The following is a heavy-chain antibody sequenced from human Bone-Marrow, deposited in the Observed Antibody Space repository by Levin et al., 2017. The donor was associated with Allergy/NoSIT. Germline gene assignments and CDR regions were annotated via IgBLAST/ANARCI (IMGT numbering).Heavy chain of an antibody. CDR1: GYSISSGYY. CDR3: ARVLRYFDWLTRRN. V-gene: IGHV4-38-2*01. Sequence: SQTLSLTCAVSGYSISSGYYWGWIRQPPGKGLEWIGSIYHSGSTYYNPSLKSRVTISVDTSKNQFSLKLSSVTAADTAVYYCARVLRYFDWLTRRNWGQGTLVTVSS. CDR2: IYHSGST. J-gene: IGHJ4*02. D-gene: IGHD3-9*01.